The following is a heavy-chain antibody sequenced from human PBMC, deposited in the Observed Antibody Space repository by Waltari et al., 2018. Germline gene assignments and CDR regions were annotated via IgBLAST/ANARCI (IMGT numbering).Heavy chain of an antibody. CDR2: IRQPGST. V-gene: IGHV4-34*01. CDR1: GASFSDYY. J-gene: IGHJ5*02. Sequence: QVQLQQWGAGLLGPSETLSLTCAVYGASFSDYYWVWVRQPPGKGLEWIGQIRQPGSTNYNPSLKSRVTLAIDTPRSQFALRLSSVTAAATALYFWTRGGNYDFWSHRPFVDPWGQGTLVTVSS. CDR3: TRGGNYDFWSHRPFVDP. D-gene: IGHD3-3*01.